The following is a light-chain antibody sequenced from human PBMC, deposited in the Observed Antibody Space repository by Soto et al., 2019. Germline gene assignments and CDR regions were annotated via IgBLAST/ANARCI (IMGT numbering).Light chain of an antibody. CDR1: SSDIGGYNF. CDR2: GVS. V-gene: IGLV2-14*03. Sequence: QSVLTQPASVSGSPGQSITISCTGTSSDIGGYNFVSWYQHHPGKAPRLMIFGVSDRPSGVSDRFSGSKSGNTASLTISGLRAEDEADYYCSSYISSSTPYVFGTGTKVTVL. CDR3: SSYISSSTPYV. J-gene: IGLJ1*01.